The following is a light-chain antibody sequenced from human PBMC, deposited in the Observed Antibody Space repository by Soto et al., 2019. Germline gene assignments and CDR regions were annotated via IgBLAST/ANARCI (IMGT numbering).Light chain of an antibody. Sequence: EIVLTQSPGTLSLSPGERATLSCRASQSVSSNYLAWYQRKPGQAPRLLIYGASSRATDLPYRFSGSGSGTDFPLTITILEPEDFVVYYCQQYGSSPLSFGLRTKVEIK. J-gene: IGKJ1*01. CDR1: QSVSSNY. CDR3: QQYGSSPLS. V-gene: IGKV3-20*01. CDR2: GAS.